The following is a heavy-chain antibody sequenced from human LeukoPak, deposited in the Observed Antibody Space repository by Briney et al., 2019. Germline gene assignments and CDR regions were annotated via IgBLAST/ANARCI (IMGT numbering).Heavy chain of an antibody. J-gene: IGHJ4*02. CDR1: GGSFSGYY. V-gene: IGHV4-34*01. Sequence: PSETLSLTCAVYGGSFSGYYWSWIRQPPGKGLEWIGEINHSGSTNYNPSLKSRVTISVDTSKNQFSLKLSSVTAADTAVYYCARGGYSGSWYPFGYWGQGTLVTVSS. CDR3: ARGGYSGSWYPFGY. D-gene: IGHD6-13*01. CDR2: INHSGST.